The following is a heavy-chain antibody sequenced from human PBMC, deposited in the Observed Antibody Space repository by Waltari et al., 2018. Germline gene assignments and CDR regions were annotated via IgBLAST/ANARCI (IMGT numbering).Heavy chain of an antibody. V-gene: IGHV3-7*01. J-gene: IGHJ4*02. Sequence: EAQLVKSGGGLVQPGRALTLSCASAGFPISRFWMTWLRQAPGQRLQWVAHIGPDGSYKYYVDSVKGRFTISRDNAENSLLLQMSSLRVEDTALYYCVGWNDPINSWGQGTLVAVSS. CDR3: VGWNDPINS. D-gene: IGHD1-1*01. CDR2: IGPDGSYK. CDR1: GFPISRFW.